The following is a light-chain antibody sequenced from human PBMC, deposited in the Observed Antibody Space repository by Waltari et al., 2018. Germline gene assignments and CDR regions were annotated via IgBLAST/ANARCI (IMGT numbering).Light chain of an antibody. CDR1: SGDIGAYNS. Sequence: QSALTQPPSASGSPGQSVTISCTGTSGDIGAYNSVNWYRPHPGNVPKRMIYAVNRRPSGVPDRFSGSKSGNTASLTVSGLQPEDEAVYYCNSFAGSDTVVFGGGTTLTVL. J-gene: IGLJ2*01. V-gene: IGLV2-8*01. CDR3: NSFAGSDTVV. CDR2: AVN.